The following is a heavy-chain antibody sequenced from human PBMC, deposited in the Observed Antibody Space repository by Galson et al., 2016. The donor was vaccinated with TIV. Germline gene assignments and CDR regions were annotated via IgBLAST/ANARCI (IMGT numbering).Heavy chain of an antibody. CDR1: GYIFTTYY. V-gene: IGHV1-46*01. CDR3: SREKYSGFGF. CDR2: LNPSGVTT. D-gene: IGHD5-12*01. Sequence: SVKASCKASGYIFTTYYIHWVRQAPGQGLEWMGMLNPSGVTTSYAEKFQDRVTMSMDTSTGAFYMELSSLTSEDTAIYYCSREKYSGFGFWGQGTLVTVSS. J-gene: IGHJ4*02.